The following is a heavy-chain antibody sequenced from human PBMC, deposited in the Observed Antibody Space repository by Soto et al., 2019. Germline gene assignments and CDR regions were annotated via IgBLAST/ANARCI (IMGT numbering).Heavy chain of an antibody. D-gene: IGHD4-17*01. V-gene: IGHV1-18*01. CDR3: ARDRVDDYVDHGTFGY. Sequence: QVQLVQSGAEVKKPGASVKVSCKASGYTFTSYGISWVRQAPGQGLEWMGWISAYNGNTNYAQKHQGRVTMTTDTTTSTAYMELRSLRSDDTAVYYGARDRVDDYVDHGTFGYWGQGTLVTVSS. J-gene: IGHJ4*02. CDR2: ISAYNGNT. CDR1: GYTFTSYG.